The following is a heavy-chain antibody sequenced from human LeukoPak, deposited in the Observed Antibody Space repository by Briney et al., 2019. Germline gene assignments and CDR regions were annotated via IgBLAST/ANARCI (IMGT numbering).Heavy chain of an antibody. Sequence: SETLSLTCTVSGGSINSSSYYWGWIRQPPGKGLEWIGSIYYSGSTYYNPSLKSRVTISVDTSKNQFSLKLSSVTAADTAVYYCARHVRGYRLLLLLDYWGQGTLVTVSS. D-gene: IGHD2-2*01. CDR3: ARHVRGYRLLLLLDY. CDR2: IYYSGST. J-gene: IGHJ4*02. CDR1: GGSINSSSYY. V-gene: IGHV4-39*01.